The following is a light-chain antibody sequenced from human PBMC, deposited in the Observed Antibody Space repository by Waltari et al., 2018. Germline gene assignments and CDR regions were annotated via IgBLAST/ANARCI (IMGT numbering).Light chain of an antibody. V-gene: IGKV3-15*01. CDR2: GTS. CDR3: QQYNNWRT. Sequence: EVLMTQSPDTLSVSPGERATLSCRASQSISRNLTWYQQKPGQAPRLLIYGTSTRAPGIPARFSGSGSGTEFTLSISSLQSEDFAVYYCQQYNNWRTFGQGTKVEIK. J-gene: IGKJ2*01. CDR1: QSISRN.